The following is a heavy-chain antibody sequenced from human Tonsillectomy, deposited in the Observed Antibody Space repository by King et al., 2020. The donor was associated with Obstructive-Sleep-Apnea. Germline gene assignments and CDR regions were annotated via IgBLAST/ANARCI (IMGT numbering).Heavy chain of an antibody. Sequence: VQLVQSGGGLVQPGGSLRLSCAASGFTFSSYWMHWVRQAPGKGLVWVSRINSDGSSTSYADSVKGRFTISRDNAKNTLYLQMNSLRAEDTAVDYCARDPPSPFGDIPYGMDVWGQGTTVTVSS. CDR1: GFTFSSYW. CDR2: INSDGSST. V-gene: IGHV3-74*01. D-gene: IGHD3-9*01. CDR3: ARDPPSPFGDIPYGMDV. J-gene: IGHJ6*02.